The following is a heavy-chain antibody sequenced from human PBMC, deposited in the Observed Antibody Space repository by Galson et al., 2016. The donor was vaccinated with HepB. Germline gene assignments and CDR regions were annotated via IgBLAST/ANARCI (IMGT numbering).Heavy chain of an antibody. J-gene: IGHJ4*02. CDR3: TSPCSTTSKLDS. CDR2: IFYSGTI. Sequence: SETLSLTCTVSGGSIRRTGYYWVWVRQPPGKGLEWIGNIFYSGTIYYNPYFESRVTISIDTSKDQFSLQLSSVTAADTAVYYCTSPCSTTSKLDSWGQGTLVPVSS. V-gene: IGHV4-39*01. CDR1: GGSIRRTGYY. D-gene: IGHD6-6*01.